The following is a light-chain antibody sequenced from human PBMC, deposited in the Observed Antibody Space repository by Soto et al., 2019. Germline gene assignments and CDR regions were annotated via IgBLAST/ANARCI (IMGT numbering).Light chain of an antibody. Sequence: EIVLTQSPGTLSLSPGERATLSCRASQSVSSSYLAWYQQKPGQTPRLLIYGASSRATGIPDRFSGSGSGTDFTLTINRLEPEDFAVYYCQQYSSSPLTFGGGTKVEIK. CDR2: GAS. J-gene: IGKJ4*01. V-gene: IGKV3-20*01. CDR3: QQYSSSPLT. CDR1: QSVSSSY.